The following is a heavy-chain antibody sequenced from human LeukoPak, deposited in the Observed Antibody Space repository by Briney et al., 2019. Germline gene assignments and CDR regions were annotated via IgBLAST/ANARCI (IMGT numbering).Heavy chain of an antibody. CDR2: ISGFGSHR. D-gene: IGHD3-10*01. CDR3: AGDVWFGDHGGY. J-gene: IGHJ4*02. Sequence: PGGSLRLSCAASGFTFSSYAMSWVRQAPGKGLEWVSGISGFGSHRFYADSVKGRFTISRDNSKNALYLQIDSLRAEDTALYYCAGDVWFGDHGGYWGQGTLVTVSS. CDR1: GFTFSSYA. V-gene: IGHV3-23*01.